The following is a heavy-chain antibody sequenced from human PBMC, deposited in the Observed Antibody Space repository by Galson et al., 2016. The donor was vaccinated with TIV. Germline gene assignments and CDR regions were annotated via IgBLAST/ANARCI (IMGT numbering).Heavy chain of an antibody. CDR1: GDSVSSNNAA. J-gene: IGHJ3*02. V-gene: IGHV6-1*01. Sequence: CAISGDSVSSNNAAWNWIRQSPSRGLEWLGRTYYRSKWYNQYAVSVISRITINPDTSKNQFSLQLNSVTPDDTAVYYCAREGAHNWGLFTNAVDIWGQGTMVTVSS. D-gene: IGHD7-27*01. CDR2: TYYRSKWYN. CDR3: AREGAHNWGLFTNAVDI.